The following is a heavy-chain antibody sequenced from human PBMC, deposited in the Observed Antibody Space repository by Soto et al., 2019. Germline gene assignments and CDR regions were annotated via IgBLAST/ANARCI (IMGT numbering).Heavy chain of an antibody. V-gene: IGHV1-46*01. CDR2: INPSGGST. Sequence: ASVKVSCKASGYTFTSYYMHWVRQAPGQGLEWVGIINPSGGSTSYAQKFQGRVTMTRDTSTSTVYMELSSLRSEDTAVYYCAREPSGYCSSTSCYTSYYGMDVWGQGTTVTVSS. CDR1: GYTFTSYY. D-gene: IGHD2-2*02. J-gene: IGHJ6*02. CDR3: AREPSGYCSSTSCYTSYYGMDV.